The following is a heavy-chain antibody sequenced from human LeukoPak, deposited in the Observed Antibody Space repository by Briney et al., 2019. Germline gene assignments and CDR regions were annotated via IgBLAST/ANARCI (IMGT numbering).Heavy chain of an antibody. CDR3: AKGWRYSSSSAGYFDY. CDR2: ISYDGSNK. CDR1: GFTFSSYA. D-gene: IGHD6-13*01. J-gene: IGHJ4*02. Sequence: PGRSLRLACAASGFTFSSYAMHWVRQAPGKGLEWVAVISYDGSNKHYADSVKGRFTISRDNSKNTLYLQMNSLRAEDTAVYYCAKGWRYSSSSAGYFDYWGQGTLVTVSS. V-gene: IGHV3-30-3*01.